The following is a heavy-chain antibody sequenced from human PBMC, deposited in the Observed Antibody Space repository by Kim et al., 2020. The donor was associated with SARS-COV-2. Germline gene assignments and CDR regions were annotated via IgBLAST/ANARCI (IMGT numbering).Heavy chain of an antibody. CDR1: GYTFTSYG. CDR2: ISAYNGNT. V-gene: IGHV1-18*04. Sequence: ASVKVSCKASGYTFTSYGISWVRQAPGQGLEWMGWISAYNGNTNYAQKLQGRVTMTTDTSTSTAYMELRSLRSDDTAVYYCARRPEGASPNWFDPWGQGTLVTVSS. J-gene: IGHJ5*02. CDR3: ARRPEGASPNWFDP. D-gene: IGHD3-16*01.